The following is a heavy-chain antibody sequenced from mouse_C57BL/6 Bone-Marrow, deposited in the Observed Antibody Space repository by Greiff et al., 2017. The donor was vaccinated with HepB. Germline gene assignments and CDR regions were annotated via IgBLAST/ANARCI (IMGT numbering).Heavy chain of an antibody. CDR2: IDPSDSYT. Sequence: QVQLQQPGAELVKPGASVKLSCKASGYTFTSYWMQWVKQRPGQGLEWIGEIDPSDSYTNYNQKFKGKATLTVDTSSSTAYMQLSSLTSEDSAVYYCARSTMITATGYYFDYGGQGTTLTVSS. CDR1: GYTFTSYW. CDR3: ARSTMITATGYYFDY. D-gene: IGHD2-4*01. J-gene: IGHJ2*01. V-gene: IGHV1-50*01.